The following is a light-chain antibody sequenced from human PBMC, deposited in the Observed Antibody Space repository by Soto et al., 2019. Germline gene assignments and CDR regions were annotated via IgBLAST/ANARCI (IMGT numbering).Light chain of an antibody. CDR1: HSISFY. V-gene: IGKV1-39*01. Sequence: DVQMTQSPSSLSASVGGGFTITGRASHSISFYLNLYQQKPGKAPKLLIYAASSLQSGVPSRFSGSGSGPDLTLTISSLQPEDFATYYCQQSYSPPFTFGGGTKVDIK. J-gene: IGKJ4*01. CDR3: QQSYSPPFT. CDR2: AAS.